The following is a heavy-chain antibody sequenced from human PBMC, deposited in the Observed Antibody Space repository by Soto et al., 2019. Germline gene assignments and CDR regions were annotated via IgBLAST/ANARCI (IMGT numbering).Heavy chain of an antibody. D-gene: IGHD6-13*01. Sequence: ASVKVSCKVSGYTLTELSMHWVRQAPGKGLEWMGGFDPEDGETIYAQKFQGRVTMTEDTSTDTAYMELSSLRSEDTAVYYCATGRYSSSSLTADPFDIWGQGTMVTVSS. V-gene: IGHV1-24*01. CDR2: FDPEDGET. CDR1: GYTLTELS. J-gene: IGHJ3*02. CDR3: ATGRYSSSSLTADPFDI.